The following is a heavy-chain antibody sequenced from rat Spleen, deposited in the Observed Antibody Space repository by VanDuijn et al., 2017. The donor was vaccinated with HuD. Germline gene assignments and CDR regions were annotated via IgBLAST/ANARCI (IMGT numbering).Heavy chain of an antibody. CDR2: ISTGGGNT. J-gene: IGHJ3*01. V-gene: IGHV5S13*01. Sequence: EVQLVASGGGLVQPGRSLKLSCTVSGFTFITYGMSWVRQTPTKGLEWVASISTGGGNTYYRDSVKGRFTISRDNAKSTLYLQMDSLRSEDTATYYCATRGNNPFAYWGQGTLVTVSS. D-gene: IGHD1-10*01. CDR1: GFTFITYG. CDR3: ATRGNNPFAY.